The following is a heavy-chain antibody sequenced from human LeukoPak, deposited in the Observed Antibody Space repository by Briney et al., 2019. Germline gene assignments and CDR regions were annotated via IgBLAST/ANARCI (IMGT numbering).Heavy chain of an antibody. Sequence: PGGSLRLSCAASGFTFSSYGMRWVRQAPGKGLEWVAVISYDGSNKYYADSVKGRFTISRDNSKNTLYLQMNSLRAEDTAVYYCAKDDSAVAGFDYWGQGTLVTVSS. CDR1: GFTFSSYG. CDR3: AKDDSAVAGFDY. CDR2: ISYDGSNK. D-gene: IGHD6-19*01. J-gene: IGHJ4*02. V-gene: IGHV3-30*18.